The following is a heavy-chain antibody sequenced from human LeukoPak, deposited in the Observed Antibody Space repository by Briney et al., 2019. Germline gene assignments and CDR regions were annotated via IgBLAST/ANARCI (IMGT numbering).Heavy chain of an antibody. Sequence: PGGSLKLSCAASGFTFSGSAMHWVRQASGKGLELVGRIRTKPNSYATAYAASLKGRFTISRDDSQNTAYLQMHSLKTEDTAVYYCTRGTYYYALNWGQGTLVTVSS. V-gene: IGHV3-73*01. CDR2: IRTKPNSYAT. D-gene: IGHD3-10*01. CDR3: TRGTYYYALN. CDR1: GFTFSGSA. J-gene: IGHJ4*02.